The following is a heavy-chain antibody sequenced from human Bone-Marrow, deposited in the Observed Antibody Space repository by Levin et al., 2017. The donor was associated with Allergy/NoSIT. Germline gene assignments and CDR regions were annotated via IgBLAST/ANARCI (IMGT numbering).Heavy chain of an antibody. CDR3: ARGDTYYFNYMDV. J-gene: IGHJ6*03. CDR1: GGTFSSYA. V-gene: IGHV1-69*13. Sequence: PTASVKVSCKASGGTFSSYAITWVRQAPGQGLEWMGGIIGMFGTTDYAQKFQGRLTITADEFTSTAYMELSNLRSGDTAVYYCARGDTYYFNYMDVWGKGTTVTVSS. CDR2: IIGMFGTT.